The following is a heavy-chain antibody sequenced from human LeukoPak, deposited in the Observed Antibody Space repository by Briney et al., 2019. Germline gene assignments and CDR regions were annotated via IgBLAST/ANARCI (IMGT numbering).Heavy chain of an antibody. V-gene: IGHV3-7*01. D-gene: IGHD6-13*01. CDR1: GFTFSSYW. CDR2: IKQDGSEK. CDR3: ARARYSSSFDY. J-gene: IGHJ4*02. Sequence: SGGSLRLSCAASGFTFSSYWMSWVRQAPGKGLEWVASIKQDGSEKYYVDSVKGRFTISRDNAKNSLYLQMNSLRAEDTAVYYCARARYSSSFDYWGQGTLVTVSS.